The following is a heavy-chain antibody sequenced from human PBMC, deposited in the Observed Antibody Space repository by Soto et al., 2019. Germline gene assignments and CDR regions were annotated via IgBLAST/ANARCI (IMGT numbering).Heavy chain of an antibody. D-gene: IGHD6-19*01. J-gene: IGHJ6*02. V-gene: IGHV1-69*12. CDR2: IIPIFGTA. Sequence: QVQLVQSGAEVKKPRSSVKVSCKASGGTFSSYAISWVRQAPGQGLEWMGGIIPIFGTANYAQKFQGRVTITADESTSTAYMEPSSLRSEDTAVYYCASTPNESSGYYYGMDVWGQGTTVTFSS. CDR1: GGTFSSYA. CDR3: ASTPNESSGYYYGMDV.